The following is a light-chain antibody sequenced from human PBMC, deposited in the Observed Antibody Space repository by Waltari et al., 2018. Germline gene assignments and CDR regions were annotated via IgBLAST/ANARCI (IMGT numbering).Light chain of an antibody. CDR3: QQYYTTPPT. J-gene: IGKJ4*01. CDR1: QSVLYRSNNKNC. CDR2: WTS. Sequence: DIVMTQSPDSLAVSLGERATINCKSSQSVLYRSNNKNCLAWYQQKPGQSPKLLIYWTSTRESGVPDRFSGGGSGTDFTLTISSLQAEDLAVYYCQQYYTTPPTFGGGTKVEIK. V-gene: IGKV4-1*01.